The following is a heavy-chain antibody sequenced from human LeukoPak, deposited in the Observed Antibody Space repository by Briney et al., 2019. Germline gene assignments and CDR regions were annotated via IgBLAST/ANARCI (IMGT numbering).Heavy chain of an antibody. Sequence: AGGSLRLSCAASGFTFSSYAMSWVQQAPGKGLEWVSAISGSRSYKYYAASEKGGFTTSSDNTKNSLHQQMTRQPAEDAAVYYCAKRRGHCSCGQVCGDYWGQGTLVTVSS. D-gene: IGHD2-15*01. CDR2: ISGSRSYK. CDR1: GFTFSSYA. CDR3: AKRRGHCSCGQVCGDY. J-gene: IGHJ4*02. V-gene: IGHV3-23*01.